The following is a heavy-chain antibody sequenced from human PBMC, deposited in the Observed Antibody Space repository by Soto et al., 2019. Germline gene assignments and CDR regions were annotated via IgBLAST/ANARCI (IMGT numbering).Heavy chain of an antibody. Sequence: GGSLRLSCAASGFTFSGYAMSWVRQAPGKGLEWVSGISGSGGSTYYADSVKGRFTISRDNSKNTLYLQMNSLRAEDTAVYYCANDLAGPMDTWLDPWGQGTLVTVSS. CDR2: ISGSGGST. CDR1: GFTFSGYA. V-gene: IGHV3-23*01. CDR3: ANDLAGPMDTWLDP. D-gene: IGHD1-1*01. J-gene: IGHJ5*02.